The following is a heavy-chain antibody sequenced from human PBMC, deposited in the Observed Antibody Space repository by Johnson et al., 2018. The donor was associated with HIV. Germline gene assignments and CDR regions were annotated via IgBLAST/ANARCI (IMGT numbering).Heavy chain of an antibody. CDR1: GFIFTNAW. CDR2: MTSRTGDGTV. J-gene: IGHJ3*02. CDR3: ARDRGAARDAFDI. D-gene: IGHD6-6*01. V-gene: IGHV3-15*01. Sequence: EVQLVESGGGLVKPGGTLRLSCAASGFIFTNAWMSCVRQAPGKGLAWVGRMTSRTGDGTVDYAAPVKGRFTISRDNSKNTLYLEMNSLRAEDTAVYYCARDRGAARDAFDIWGQGTMVTVSS.